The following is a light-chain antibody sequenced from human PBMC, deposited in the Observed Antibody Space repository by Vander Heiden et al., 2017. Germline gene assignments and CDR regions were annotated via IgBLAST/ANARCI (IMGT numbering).Light chain of an antibody. Sequence: SSLTPPPPASGAPGQLVTISCTGTSSGVGGYKYVSWYQQHPGKAPKLMIYEVSKRPSGVPDRFSGSKSDNTASLTVSGLQAEDEADYYCSSYAGSNNFVFGTGTKVTVL. CDR2: EVS. J-gene: IGLJ1*01. CDR3: SSYAGSNNFV. V-gene: IGLV2-8*01. CDR1: SSGVGGYKY.